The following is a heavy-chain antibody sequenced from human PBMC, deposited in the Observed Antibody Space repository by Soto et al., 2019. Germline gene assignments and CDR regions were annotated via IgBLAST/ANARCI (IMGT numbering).Heavy chain of an antibody. J-gene: IGHJ6*02. CDR3: ARLLDDSSGYYPNYYYYGMDV. CDR2: IYPGDSDT. CDR1: GYSFTSYW. V-gene: IGHV5-51*01. Sequence: PGDSLKIYCKGSGYSFTSYWIGWVRQMPGKGLEWMGIIYPGDSDTRYSPSFQGQVTISADKSISTAYLQWSSLKASDTAMYYCARLLDDSSGYYPNYYYYGMDVWGQGTTVTVSS. D-gene: IGHD3-22*01.